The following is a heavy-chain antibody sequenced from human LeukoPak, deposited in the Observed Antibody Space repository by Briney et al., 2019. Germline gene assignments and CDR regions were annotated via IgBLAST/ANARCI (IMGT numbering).Heavy chain of an antibody. V-gene: IGHV4-30-4*01. CDR1: GGSISSDDYY. CDR2: IYYSGST. CDR3: ARDVHCVKGVCYSAFDI. Sequence: PSETLSLTCTVSGGSISSDDYYWSWIRQPPGKALEWIGYIYYSGSTYYNPSLKTRVTISPDTSKSQFSLRLSSVTAADTAVYYCARDVHCVKGVCYSAFDIWGQGTMVTVSS. J-gene: IGHJ3*02. D-gene: IGHD2-8*01.